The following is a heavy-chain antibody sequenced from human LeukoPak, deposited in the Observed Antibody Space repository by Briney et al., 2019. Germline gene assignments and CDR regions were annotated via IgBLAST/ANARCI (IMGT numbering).Heavy chain of an antibody. V-gene: IGHV3-7*04. D-gene: IGHD6-19*01. CDR2: IKQDGSEK. J-gene: IGHJ4*02. CDR1: GFTFSSYW. CDR3: ARDHSSGWYRKVDY. Sequence: PRGSLRLSCAASGFTFSSYWMSWVRQAPGNGLEWVANIKQDGSEKYYVDSVKGRFTISRDNAKNSLYLQMNSLRAEDTAVYYCARDHSSGWYRKVDYWGQGTLVTVSS.